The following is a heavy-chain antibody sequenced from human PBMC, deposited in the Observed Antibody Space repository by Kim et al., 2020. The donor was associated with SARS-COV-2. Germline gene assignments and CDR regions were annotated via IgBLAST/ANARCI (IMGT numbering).Heavy chain of an antibody. V-gene: IGHV3-13*04. J-gene: IGHJ4*02. Sequence: GGSLRLSCAASGFTFSSYDMHWVRQGTGKGLEWVSTIGAAGDTSYPGYAKGRFTISRENAKNSLYLQINSLRAGDTAVYYCARSYYYDSYFDYCGQGTLVTVSS. CDR3: ARSYYYDSYFDY. CDR1: GFTFSSYD. D-gene: IGHD3-22*01. CDR2: IGAAGDT.